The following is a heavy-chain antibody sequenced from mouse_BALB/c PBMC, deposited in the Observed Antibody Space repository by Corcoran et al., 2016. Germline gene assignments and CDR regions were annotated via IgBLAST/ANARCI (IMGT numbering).Heavy chain of an antibody. J-gene: IGHJ3*01. CDR2: ILPGSGST. CDR3: ARELRTPGFAY. Sequence: QVQLQQSGAELMKTGASVKISCKATGYTFSSYWIEWVKQRPGHGLEWIGEILPGSGSTNYNEKFKGKATFTADTSSNTAYMQLSSLTSEDSAVYYCARELRTPGFAYWGQGTLVTVSA. CDR1: GYTFSSYW. V-gene: IGHV1-9*01. D-gene: IGHD1-1*01.